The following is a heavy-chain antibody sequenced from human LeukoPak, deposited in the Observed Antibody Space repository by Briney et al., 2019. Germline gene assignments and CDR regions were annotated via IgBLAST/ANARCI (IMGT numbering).Heavy chain of an antibody. CDR2: IYYSGST. CDR1: GGSISSTTYY. D-gene: IGHD3/OR15-3a*01. Sequence: PSETLSLTCTVSGGSISSTTYYWVWVRQPPGKGLEWIGCIYYSGSTYYIPSLKSRVTISLHTSKNQFSLKLSSVTAADTAVYYCARHRRHFDFSTGYYAGPFDIWGQGTMVTVSS. J-gene: IGHJ3*02. V-gene: IGHV4-39*01. CDR3: ARHRRHFDFSTGYYAGPFDI.